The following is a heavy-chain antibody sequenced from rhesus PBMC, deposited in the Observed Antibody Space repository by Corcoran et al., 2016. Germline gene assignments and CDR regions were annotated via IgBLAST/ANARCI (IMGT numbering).Heavy chain of an antibody. J-gene: IGHJ4*01. D-gene: IGHD3-28*01. CDR2: IYGSGGGT. Sequence: QVQLQESGPGLVKPSETLSLTCAVSGGSISDDYYWSWIRQPPGKGLEWIGYIYGSGGGTNYNPSLKNRVTISIDTAKNQFARKLSSVTAADTAVYYCARVGSYGSGLDYWGQGVLVTVSS. CDR3: ARVGSYGSGLDY. V-gene: IGHV4-106*01. CDR1: GGSISDDYY.